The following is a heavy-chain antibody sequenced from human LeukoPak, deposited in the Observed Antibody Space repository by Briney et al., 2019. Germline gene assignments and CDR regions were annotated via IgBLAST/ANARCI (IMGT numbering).Heavy chain of an antibody. D-gene: IGHD5-18*01. J-gene: IGHJ4*02. CDR3: ARGRGRTIQLWFFGY. V-gene: IGHV1-2*02. CDR1: GYTFTGYY. Sequence: GASVKVSCKASGYTFTGYYMHWVRQAPGQGLEWMGWINPNSGGTNYAQKFQGRVTMTRDTSISTAYMELSRLRSDDTAVYYCARGRGRTIQLWFFGYWGQGTLVTVSS. CDR2: INPNSGGT.